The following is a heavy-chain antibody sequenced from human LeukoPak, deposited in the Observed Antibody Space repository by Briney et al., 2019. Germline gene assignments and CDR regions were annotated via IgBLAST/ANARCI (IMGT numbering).Heavy chain of an antibody. CDR1: GFTFNNYA. J-gene: IGHJ1*01. D-gene: IGHD6-13*01. CDR3: ARDIAPASEGYFQY. V-gene: IGHV3-23*01. CDR2: ISASGGTT. Sequence: GGSLRLSCAASGFTFNNYAMSWVRQAPGKGLEWVSAISASGGTTQDADSVKGRFSISRGNSKNTLYLQMHSLRAEDTAIYYCARDIAPASEGYFQYWGQGTLVTVSS.